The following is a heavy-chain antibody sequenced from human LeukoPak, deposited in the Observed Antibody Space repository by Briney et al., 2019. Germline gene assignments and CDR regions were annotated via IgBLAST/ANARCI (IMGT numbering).Heavy chain of an antibody. J-gene: IGHJ4*02. V-gene: IGHV4-39*01. D-gene: IGHD5-12*01. CDR1: GGSISGSSYY. Sequence: SETLSLTCTVSGGSISGSSYYWGWIRQPPGKGLEWIGSIYYSGSTYYNPSLKSRVTISVDTSKNQFSLKLSSVTAADTAVYYCVWDSGYDEDYWGQGTLVTVSS. CDR3: VWDSGYDEDY. CDR2: IYYSGST.